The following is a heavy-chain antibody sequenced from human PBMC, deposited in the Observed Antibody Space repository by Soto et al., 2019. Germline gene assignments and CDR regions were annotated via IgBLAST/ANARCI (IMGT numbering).Heavy chain of an antibody. V-gene: IGHV1-8*01. CDR1: GYTFTSYD. J-gene: IGHJ4*02. Sequence: ASVKVSCKASGYTFTSYDIYWVRQATGQGLEWMRWMNPNTGNSGYAQKFQGRVTMTSDTSISAAHMELSSLRSEDTAVYYCARRAETNGWNGFGADKYYFDFWGQGNLVTVSS. CDR2: MNPNTGNS. D-gene: IGHD1-1*01. CDR3: ARRAETNGWNGFGADKYYFDF.